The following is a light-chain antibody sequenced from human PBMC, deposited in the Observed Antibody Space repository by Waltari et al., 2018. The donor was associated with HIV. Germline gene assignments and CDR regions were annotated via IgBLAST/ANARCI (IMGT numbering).Light chain of an antibody. V-gene: IGKV1-9*01. Sequence: DIQLTQSPSFLSASVGDRVTITCRASQGISSYLAWNQQKSGKAPKLLFYGASTLQSGVPSRFSGSGSGTEFTLTVSSLQPEDFATYFCQQFNDYPLTFGPGTKVDIK. J-gene: IGKJ3*01. CDR3: QQFNDYPLT. CDR1: QGISSY. CDR2: GAS.